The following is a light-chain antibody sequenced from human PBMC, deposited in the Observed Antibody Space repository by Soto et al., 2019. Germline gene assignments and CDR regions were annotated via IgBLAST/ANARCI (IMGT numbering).Light chain of an antibody. CDR2: KNN. J-gene: IGLJ3*02. Sequence: QSVLTQPPSASGTPGQRVTISCSGSSSNIGSNYVYWYQQLPGTAPKLLIYKNNQRPSGVPDRFSGSKAGTSASLAISGLRSEDEADYYCATWDVSLSAWVFGGGTNSPS. V-gene: IGLV1-47*01. CDR1: SSNIGSNY. CDR3: ATWDVSLSAWV.